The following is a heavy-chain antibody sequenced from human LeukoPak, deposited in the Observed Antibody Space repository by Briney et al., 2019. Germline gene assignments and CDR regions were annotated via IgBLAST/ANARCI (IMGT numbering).Heavy chain of an antibody. CDR2: ISGSGDNT. CDR3: AILPILVVPGAKQNLDC. D-gene: IGHD2-2*01. V-gene: IGHV3-23*01. CDR1: EFIFYDYA. Sequence: GGSLRLSCAASEFIFYDYAMSWVRQVPGKGLEWVSGISGSGDNTYYIDSVKGRFTISREVSTSTLYLQMNSLRVEDTAVYYCAILPILVVPGAKQNLDCWGQGTLVTVSS. J-gene: IGHJ4*02.